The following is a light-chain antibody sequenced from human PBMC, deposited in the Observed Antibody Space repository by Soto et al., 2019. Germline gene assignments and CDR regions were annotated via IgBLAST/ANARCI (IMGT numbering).Light chain of an antibody. CDR1: TGSVTSGHY. V-gene: IGLV7-46*01. Sequence: QAVVTQEPSLTVSPGGTVILTCGSSTGSVTSGHYPFWFQQKPGQAPRTLIFDTDSKHSWTPARFSGSLLGGKAALTLSGAQPEDEADYYCLLSYSGAWVFGGGTKLTVL. CDR2: DTD. J-gene: IGLJ3*02. CDR3: LLSYSGAWV.